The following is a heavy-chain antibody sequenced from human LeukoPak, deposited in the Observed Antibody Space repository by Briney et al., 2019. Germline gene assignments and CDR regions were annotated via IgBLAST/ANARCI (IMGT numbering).Heavy chain of an antibody. CDR1: GFTFSSYG. Sequence: PGGSLRLSCAASGFTFSSYGMHWVRQAPGKGLEWVAFIRYDGSNKYYADSVKGRFTISRDNAKNSLYLQMNSLRAEDTAVYYCARIVTGYHTYYFDYWGQGTLVTVSS. V-gene: IGHV3-30*02. CDR2: IRYDGSNK. CDR3: ARIVTGYHTYYFDY. D-gene: IGHD3/OR15-3a*01. J-gene: IGHJ4*02.